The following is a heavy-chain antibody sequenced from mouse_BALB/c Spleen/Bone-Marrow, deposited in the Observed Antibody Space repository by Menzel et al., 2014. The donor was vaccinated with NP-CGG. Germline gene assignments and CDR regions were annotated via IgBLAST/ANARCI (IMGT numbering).Heavy chain of an antibody. D-gene: IGHD3-3*01. V-gene: IGHV1-74*01. CDR2: IHHSDSDS. CDR1: GYSFTSYW. CDR3: SRYDLTTRAFAY. Sequence: VKLVESGGELVRPGASVKLSCKASGYSFTSYWMNWVQQRPGKGLEWIGMIHHSDSDSRLKQKFKDKATLTVDKSSSTAYMQLSIPTSEDSAVYYCSRYDLTTRAFAYWGQGTLVTVSA. J-gene: IGHJ3*01.